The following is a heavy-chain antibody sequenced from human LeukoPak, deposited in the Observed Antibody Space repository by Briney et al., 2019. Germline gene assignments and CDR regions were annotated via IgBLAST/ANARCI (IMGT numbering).Heavy chain of an antibody. CDR1: GGSISSSSDN. J-gene: IGHJ6*03. V-gene: IGHV4-39*01. CDR3: ARQGRATVVMYMDD. CDR2: IYYTGIT. D-gene: IGHD3-22*01. Sequence: SSETLSLTRTVSGGSISSSSDNWGWIRQPPGKGLEWIGSIYYTGITYYNPSVMSRVTMSVDTSRNQFSLRLSSVTAADTAMYYCARQGRATVVMYMDDWGNGTTVTVSS.